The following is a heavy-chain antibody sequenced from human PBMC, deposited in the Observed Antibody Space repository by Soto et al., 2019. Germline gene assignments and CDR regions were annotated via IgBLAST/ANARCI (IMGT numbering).Heavy chain of an antibody. J-gene: IGHJ2*01. V-gene: IGHV3-48*01. D-gene: IGHD3-9*01. Sequence: ESGGGLVQPGGSLRLSCAASGFTFSSYTMNWVRQAPGKGLEWISHITHSSSAIYYADSVRGRFTVSRDNAKNSLYLQLNSLRAADTAVYYCAASILVSRQYFDLWGRGPLVTVSS. CDR2: ITHSSSAI. CDR1: GFTFSSYT. CDR3: AASILVSRQYFDL.